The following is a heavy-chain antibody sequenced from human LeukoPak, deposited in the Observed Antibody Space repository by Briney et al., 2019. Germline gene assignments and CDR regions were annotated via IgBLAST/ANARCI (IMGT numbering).Heavy chain of an antibody. CDR1: GFTFSSYA. Sequence: GGSLSLSCAASGFTFSSYAMNWVRQAPGKGVEWVAAVSGSGGGTYYADAVQGRCTLSRDNSKNTLYPQVNRLRAEDPAVYYCAKGPVVGIYTFCDYWRQGTLVSVSS. J-gene: IGHJ4*02. D-gene: IGHD3-22*01. CDR3: AKGPVVGIYTFCDY. CDR2: VSGSGGGT. V-gene: IGHV3-23*01.